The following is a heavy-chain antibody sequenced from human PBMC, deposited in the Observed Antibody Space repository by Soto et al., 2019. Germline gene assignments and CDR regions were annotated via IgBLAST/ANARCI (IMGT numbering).Heavy chain of an antibody. CDR2: IHYSGTT. CDR3: ARGAAPKRRPIWSIPKSRAYYFDY. Sequence: SETLSLTCTVSGGSMRNYFWTWIRQPPGKGLEWIGYIHYSGTTSFFPSYNPSLKSRVTISVDTSKNQFSLKLSSVTAADTAVYYCARGAAPKRRPIWSIPKSRAYYFDYWGQGTLVTVSS. CDR1: GGSMRNYF. D-gene: IGHD3-3*01. J-gene: IGHJ4*02. V-gene: IGHV4-59*01.